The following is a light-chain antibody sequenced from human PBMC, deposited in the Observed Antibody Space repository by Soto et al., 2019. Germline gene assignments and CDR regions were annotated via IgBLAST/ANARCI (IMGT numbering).Light chain of an antibody. CDR2: DAS. V-gene: IGKV1-5*01. CDR3: QQYNSYL. CDR1: QSISSW. Sequence: DIEMTQSPSTLSASVGDRVTITCRASQSISSWLAWYQQKPGKAPKLLIYDASSLESGVPSRFSGSGSGTEFTLTIIRLQPYDFSSYYCQQYNSYLFGQGTKLEIK. J-gene: IGKJ2*01.